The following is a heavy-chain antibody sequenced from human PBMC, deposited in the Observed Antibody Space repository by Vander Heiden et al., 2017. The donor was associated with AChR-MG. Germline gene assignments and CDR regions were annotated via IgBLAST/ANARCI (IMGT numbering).Heavy chain of an antibody. J-gene: IGHJ2*01. Sequence: EVQLLESGGGLVQPGGSLRLSCAASGFTFTNYSMRRVRQAPGKGLEWVSASSGSGGSTYYADSVKGRFTISRDNSKNTLYLQMNSLRAEDTAVYYCAKVVSWRYSDLWGRGTLVTVST. CDR2: SSGSGGST. CDR3: AKVVSWRYSDL. CDR1: GFTFTNYS. V-gene: IGHV3-23*01. D-gene: IGHD5-12*01.